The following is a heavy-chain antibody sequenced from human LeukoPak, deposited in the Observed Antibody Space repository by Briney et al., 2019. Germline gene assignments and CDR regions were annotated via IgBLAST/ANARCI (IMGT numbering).Heavy chain of an antibody. Sequence: GGSLRLSCAASGFTFSSYEMNWVRQAPGKGLEWVSYISSGSTIYDADSVKGRFTISRDNAKNSLYLQMNSLRAEDTAVYYCARESIAVAGAPYDYWGQGTLVTVSS. D-gene: IGHD6-19*01. J-gene: IGHJ4*02. CDR3: ARESIAVAGAPYDY. V-gene: IGHV3-48*03. CDR1: GFTFSSYE. CDR2: ISSGSTI.